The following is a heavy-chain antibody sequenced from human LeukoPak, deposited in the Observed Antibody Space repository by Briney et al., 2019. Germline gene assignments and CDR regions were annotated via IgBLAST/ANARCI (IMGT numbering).Heavy chain of an antibody. D-gene: IGHD1-26*01. Sequence: SETLSLTCTVSGGSISSYYWSWIRQPAGKGLEWIGRIYTSGSTNYNPSLKSRVTMSVDTSKDQFSLKLSSVTAADTAVYYCARVRRVGAALHVNYFDYWGQGTLVTVSS. CDR1: GGSISSYY. J-gene: IGHJ4*02. CDR2: IYTSGST. V-gene: IGHV4-4*07. CDR3: ARVRRVGAALHVNYFDY.